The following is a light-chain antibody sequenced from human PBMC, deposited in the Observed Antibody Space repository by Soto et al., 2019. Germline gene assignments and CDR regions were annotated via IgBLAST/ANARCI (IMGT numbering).Light chain of an antibody. CDR3: QQSFSTPPT. CDR1: QSIGTY. J-gene: IGKJ2*01. V-gene: IGKV1-39*01. Sequence: DIQMTQSPSSLAASVGDRVTITCRASQSIGTYLNWNLQKPGKAPQLLIHAASSLKTGVPSRFSGSGSRTEFTLTISSLQHEDFASFYCQQSFSTPPTFGQGTKLAIK. CDR2: AAS.